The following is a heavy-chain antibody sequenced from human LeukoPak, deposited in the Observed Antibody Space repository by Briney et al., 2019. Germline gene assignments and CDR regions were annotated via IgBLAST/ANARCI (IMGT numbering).Heavy chain of an antibody. Sequence: GGSLRLSCVASGFTFSDYAMSWVRQAPGKGLEWVSSISGSGNRTYYADSVKGRFTISRDNSKNTLFLQMNSLRAEDTAVYYCAKDGSSGWLRNAFDIWGQGTMVTVSS. D-gene: IGHD6-19*01. J-gene: IGHJ3*02. CDR2: ISGSGNRT. CDR3: AKDGSSGWLRNAFDI. CDR1: GFTFSDYA. V-gene: IGHV3-23*01.